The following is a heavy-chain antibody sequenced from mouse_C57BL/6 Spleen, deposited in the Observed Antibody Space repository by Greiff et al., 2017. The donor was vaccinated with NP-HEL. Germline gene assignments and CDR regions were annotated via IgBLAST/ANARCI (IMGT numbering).Heavy chain of an antibody. D-gene: IGHD2-5*01. J-gene: IGHJ4*01. CDR2: IDPSDSYT. CDR3: ARGGSNYTFYAMDY. Sequence: QVQLKQPGAELVRPGTSVKLSCKASGYTFTSYWMHWVKQRPGQGLEWIGVIDPSDSYTNYNQKFKGKATLTVDTSSSTAYMQLSSLTSEDSAVYYCARGGSNYTFYAMDYWGQGTSVTVSS. CDR1: GYTFTSYW. V-gene: IGHV1-59*01.